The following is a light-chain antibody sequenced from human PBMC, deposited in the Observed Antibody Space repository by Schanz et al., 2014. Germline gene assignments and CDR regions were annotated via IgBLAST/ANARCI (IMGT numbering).Light chain of an antibody. Sequence: EIVMTQSPGTLSVSPGERVTLSCRASQSVSSNLAWYQQKPGQAPRVLIYGASSRVTGIPDRFSGSGSGTDFTLTISRLEPEDFAVYYCQQYGGSPWTFGQGTKVEIK. CDR3: QQYGGSPWT. J-gene: IGKJ1*01. V-gene: IGKV3-20*01. CDR1: QSVSSN. CDR2: GAS.